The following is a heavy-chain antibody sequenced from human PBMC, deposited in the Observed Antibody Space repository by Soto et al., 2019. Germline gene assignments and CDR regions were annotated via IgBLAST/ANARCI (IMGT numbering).Heavy chain of an antibody. CDR2: IYPGDSDT. J-gene: IGHJ4*02. CDR1: GYSFTSYW. CDR3: ARPYCSSTSCYSGNFDY. Sequence: GESLKISCKGSGYSFTSYWIGWVRQMPGKGLEWMGIIYPGDSDTRYSPSFQGQVTISADKSISTAYLQWSSLKASDTAMYYCARPYCSSTSCYSGNFDYWGQGTLVTVSS. D-gene: IGHD2-2*01. V-gene: IGHV5-51*01.